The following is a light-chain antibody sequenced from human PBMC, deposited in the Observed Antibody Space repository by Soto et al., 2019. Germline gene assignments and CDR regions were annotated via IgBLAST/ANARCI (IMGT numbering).Light chain of an antibody. CDR2: EVI. J-gene: IGLJ2*01. CDR1: SSDIGDYDY. V-gene: IGLV2-14*01. CDR3: SSYTSSSTLV. Sequence: QSALTQPASVSASPGQSITISCTGTSSDIGDYDYVSWYQQHPGKAPKLIIYEVINRPSGISNRFSGSKSGNTASLTLSGLQAEDEADYYCSSYTSSSTLVFGGGTKVTVL.